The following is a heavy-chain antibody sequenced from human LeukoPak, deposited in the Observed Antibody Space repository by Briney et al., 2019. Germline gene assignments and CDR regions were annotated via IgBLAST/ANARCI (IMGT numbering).Heavy chain of an antibody. J-gene: IGHJ4*02. Sequence: ASVKVSCKASGYTFTCYYMHWVRQAPGQGLEWMGWINPNSGGTNYAQKFQGRVTMTRDTSISTAYMELSRLRSDDTAVYYCASTSGFWSGYYHPFDYWGQGTLVTVSS. D-gene: IGHD3-3*01. CDR2: INPNSGGT. CDR3: ASTSGFWSGYYHPFDY. V-gene: IGHV1-2*02. CDR1: GYTFTCYY.